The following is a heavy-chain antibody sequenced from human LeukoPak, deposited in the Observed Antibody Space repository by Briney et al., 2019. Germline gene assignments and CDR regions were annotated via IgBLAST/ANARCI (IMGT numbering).Heavy chain of an antibody. CDR1: GGSFSGYY. Sequence: SETLSLTCAVYGGSFSGYYWSWIRQPPGKGLEWIGYIYYSGSTNYDPSLKSRVTISVDTSKNQFSLKLSSVTAADTAVYYCARVSVMVVAPIFDYWGQGTLVTVSS. J-gene: IGHJ4*02. D-gene: IGHD3-22*01. V-gene: IGHV4-59*01. CDR3: ARVSVMVVAPIFDY. CDR2: IYYSGST.